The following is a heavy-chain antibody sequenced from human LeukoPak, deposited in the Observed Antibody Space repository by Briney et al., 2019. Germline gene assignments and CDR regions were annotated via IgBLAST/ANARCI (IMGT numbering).Heavy chain of an antibody. D-gene: IGHD1-26*01. CDR3: ARRRPGSYLDY. CDR2: ISWNSGSI. Sequence: GRSLRLSCTASGFTFDDYTMHWVRQVPGKGLEWVSGISWNSGSIGYADSVKGRFTISRDNAKNSLYLQMNSLRAEDTAVYYCARRRPGSYLDYWGQGTLVTVSS. J-gene: IGHJ4*02. CDR1: GFTFDDYT. V-gene: IGHV3-9*01.